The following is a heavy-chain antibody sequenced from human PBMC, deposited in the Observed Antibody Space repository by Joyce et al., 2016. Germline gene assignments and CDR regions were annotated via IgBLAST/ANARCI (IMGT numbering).Heavy chain of an antibody. D-gene: IGHD1-26*01. CDR3: ARDAVGFDY. CDR2: IYHSGST. CDR1: GGSVYSSNK. J-gene: IGHJ4*02. Sequence: QVQLQESGPGLVEPSGTLSLTCTVSGGSVYSSNKWSWVRHPPGKGLEWIGEIYHSGSTSYSPALQSRVTISIDKSKNEFSLELRSVTAADTTMYYCARDAVGFDYWGQGILVSVSS. V-gene: IGHV4-4*02.